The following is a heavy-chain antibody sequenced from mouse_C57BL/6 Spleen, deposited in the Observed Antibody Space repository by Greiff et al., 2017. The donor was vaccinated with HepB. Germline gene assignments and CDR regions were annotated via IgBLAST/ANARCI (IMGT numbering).Heavy chain of an antibody. CDR1: GFTFSDYY. V-gene: IGHV5-16*01. J-gene: IGHJ3*01. CDR3: ARVGGSSYEGFAY. D-gene: IGHD1-1*01. CDR2: INYDGSST. Sequence: EVKVVESEGGLVQPGSSMKLSCTASGFTFSDYYMAWVRQVPEKGLEWVANINYDGSSTYYLDSLKSRFIISRDNAKYILYLQMSSLKSEDTATYYCARVGGSSYEGFAYWGQGTLVTVSA.